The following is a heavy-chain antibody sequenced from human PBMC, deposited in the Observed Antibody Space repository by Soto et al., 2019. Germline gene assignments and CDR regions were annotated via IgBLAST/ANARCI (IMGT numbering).Heavy chain of an antibody. D-gene: IGHD2-2*01. CDR2: VGGSSGST. V-gene: IGHV3-23*01. J-gene: IGHJ4*02. Sequence: GGSLRLSCAASGFTFRSYAMSWVRQAPGKGLEWVSAVGGSSGSTDYADSVKGRFTISRDNSKNTLFLQMNSLRAEDTAVYYCAKDRSSTSCYAFDYWGQGTLVTVSS. CDR1: GFTFRSYA. CDR3: AKDRSSTSCYAFDY.